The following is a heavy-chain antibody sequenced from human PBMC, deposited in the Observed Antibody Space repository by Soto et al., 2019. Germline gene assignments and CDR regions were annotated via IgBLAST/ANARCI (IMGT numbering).Heavy chain of an antibody. V-gene: IGHV1-2*04. CDR1: GYTFTGYY. D-gene: IGHD6-13*01. J-gene: IGHJ4*02. CDR3: ARSKLRPGYSSRWSPFDY. Sequence: ASVKVSCKASGYTFTGYYMHWVRQAPGQGLEWMGWINPNSGGTNYAQKFQGWVTMTRDTSISTAYMELSRLRSDDTAVYYCARSKLRPGYSSRWSPFDYWGQGTLVTVSS. CDR2: INPNSGGT.